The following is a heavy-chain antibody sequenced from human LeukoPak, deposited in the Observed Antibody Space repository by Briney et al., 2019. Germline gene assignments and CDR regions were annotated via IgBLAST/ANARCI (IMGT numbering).Heavy chain of an antibody. CDR2: IYDSGST. J-gene: IGHJ4*02. V-gene: IGHV4-39*01. CDR3: VRHVSNWGGDY. D-gene: IGHD7-27*01. Sequence: PSETLSLTCTVLGGSISNSGYYWGWIRQPPGKGLEWIGSIYDSGSTYYHPSLKSRVTISVDTSKNQFSLNLSSVTAADTAVYYCVRHVSNWGGDYWGQGTLVTVSS. CDR1: GGSISNSGYY.